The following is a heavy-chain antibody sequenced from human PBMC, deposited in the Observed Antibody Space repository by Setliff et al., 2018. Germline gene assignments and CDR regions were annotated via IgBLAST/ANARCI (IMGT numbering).Heavy chain of an antibody. J-gene: IGHJ5*02. D-gene: IGHD3-10*01. CDR3: ARQGTAIRWFDP. CDR2: MYYTGST. V-gene: IGHV4-59*11. CDR1: GASISSHY. Sequence: SETLSLTCTVSGASISSHYWSWNRQPPGKGLEWIGSMYYTGSTNYNPSLKSXXXXSVXXXXXXXXXXXXSVTAADTAVYYCARQGTAIRWFDPWGQGTLVTVSS.